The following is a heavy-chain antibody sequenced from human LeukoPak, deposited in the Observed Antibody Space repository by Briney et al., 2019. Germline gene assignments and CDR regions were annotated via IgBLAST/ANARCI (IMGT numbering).Heavy chain of an antibody. CDR3: ARDDHFDYDFWSGYFSSGFEEKYYFDY. V-gene: IGHV3-21*01. CDR2: ISSSSSYI. D-gene: IGHD3-3*01. CDR1: GFTISSYS. J-gene: IGHJ4*02. Sequence: GGSLRLSCAASGFTISSYSMNWVRQAPGKGLEWVSSISSSSSYIDYADSVKGRFTISRDNAKNSLYLQMNSLRAEDTAVYYCARDDHFDYDFWSGYFSSGFEEKYYFDYWGQGTLVTVSS.